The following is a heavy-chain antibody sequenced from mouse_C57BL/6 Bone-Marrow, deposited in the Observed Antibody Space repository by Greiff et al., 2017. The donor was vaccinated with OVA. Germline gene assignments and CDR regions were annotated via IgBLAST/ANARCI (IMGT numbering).Heavy chain of an antibody. J-gene: IGHJ1*03. CDR2: IDPSDSYT. Sequence: QVQLQQPGAELVRPGTSVKLSCKASGYTFTSYWMNWVKQRPGQGLEWIGVIDPSDSYTNYNQKFKGKATLTVDTSSSTAYMQLSSLTSEDSAVYYCARNWERGWYFDVWGTGTTVTVSS. CDR1: GYTFTSYW. CDR3: ARNWERGWYFDV. D-gene: IGHD4-1*01. V-gene: IGHV1-59*01.